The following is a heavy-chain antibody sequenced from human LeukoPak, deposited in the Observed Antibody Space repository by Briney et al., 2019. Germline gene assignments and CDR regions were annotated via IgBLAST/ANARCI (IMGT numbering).Heavy chain of an antibody. D-gene: IGHD3-16*01. CDR2: THLDGRTT. CDR1: GFTFSSYW. V-gene: IGHV3-74*01. Sequence: TGGSLRLSCAASGFTFSSYWMHWVRQRPGKGLVWVSRTHLDGRTTNYADSVKGRFTISRDNAKNTLSLEMNSLRPEDTAVYYCARGGSPSGYWGQGTLVSVSS. J-gene: IGHJ4*02. CDR3: ARGGSPSGY.